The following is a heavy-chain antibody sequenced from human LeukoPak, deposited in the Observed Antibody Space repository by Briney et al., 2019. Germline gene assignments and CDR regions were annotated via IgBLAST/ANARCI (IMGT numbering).Heavy chain of an antibody. D-gene: IGHD3-22*01. V-gene: IGHV4-59*08. Sequence: PSETLSLTCTVSGGSISTYYWSWIRQPPGKGLEWIGYVYYSGTINYNPSLKSRVTISVDTSKNQFSLKLSSVTAADTAVYYCARSDSSGFDAFDIWGQGTMVTVSS. CDR1: GGSISTYY. J-gene: IGHJ3*02. CDR2: VYYSGTI. CDR3: ARSDSSGFDAFDI.